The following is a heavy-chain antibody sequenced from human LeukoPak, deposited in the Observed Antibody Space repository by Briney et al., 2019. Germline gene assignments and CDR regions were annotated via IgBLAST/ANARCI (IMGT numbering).Heavy chain of an antibody. J-gene: IGHJ4*02. CDR1: GFTFNTYG. CDR2: ISSDGNNK. Sequence: GRSLRLSCVASGFTFNTYGIHWVRQAPGQGLERVAGISSDGNNKDYTDSVKGRFTISRDNSKNTLYLQMNSLRAEDTAVYYCAKAAYCTSTSCHFSGYAQRPLDSWGQGTLVTVSS. D-gene: IGHD2-2*01. CDR3: AKAAYCTSTSCHFSGYAQRPLDS. V-gene: IGHV3-30*18.